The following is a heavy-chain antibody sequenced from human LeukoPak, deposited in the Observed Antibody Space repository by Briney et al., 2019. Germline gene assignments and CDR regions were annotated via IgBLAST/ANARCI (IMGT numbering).Heavy chain of an antibody. CDR2: ISWNSGSI. J-gene: IGHJ4*02. D-gene: IGHD6-6*01. V-gene: IGHV3-9*01. Sequence: GGSLRLSCAASGFTFDDYAMHWVRQAPGKGLGWVSGISWNSGSIGYADSVKGRFTISRDNAKNSLYLQMNSLRAEDTALYYCAKDREYSSSSSLDYWGQGTLVTVSS. CDR3: AKDREYSSSSSLDY. CDR1: GFTFDDYA.